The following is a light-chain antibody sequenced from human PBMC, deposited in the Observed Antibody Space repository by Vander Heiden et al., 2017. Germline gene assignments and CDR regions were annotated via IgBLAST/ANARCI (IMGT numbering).Light chain of an antibody. V-gene: IGKV1-39*01. CDR3: QQSYTTPLT. Sequence: DIPMTSSPSLLSASVGDRVTITCRASQSSSSYLNWYQQKAGKAPKLLISAASSLQGGVPSRFSGSGSETEFTLTISSLQPEDFATDYCQQSYTTPLTFGGGTRVEI. CDR2: AAS. J-gene: IGKJ4*01. CDR1: QSSSSY.